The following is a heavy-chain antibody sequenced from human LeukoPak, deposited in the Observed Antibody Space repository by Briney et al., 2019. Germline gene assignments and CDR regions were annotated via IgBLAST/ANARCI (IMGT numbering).Heavy chain of an antibody. CDR3: PRHKTTMVTPFDY. CDR1: GYSFTSYW. Sequence: GESLEIYCKGSGYSFTSYWIGWVRQMPGKGLEWMGIIYPSDSDTRYSPSFQGQVTISADKSISTAYLQWSSLQASDTAMYYCPRHKTTMVTPFDYWGQGTLVTVSS. D-gene: IGHD4-23*01. V-gene: IGHV5-51*01. CDR2: IYPSDSDT. J-gene: IGHJ4*02.